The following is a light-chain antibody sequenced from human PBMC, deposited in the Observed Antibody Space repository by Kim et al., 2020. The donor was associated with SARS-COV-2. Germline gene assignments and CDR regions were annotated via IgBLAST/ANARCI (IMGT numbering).Light chain of an antibody. CDR1: KLGDKY. CDR3: QAWDSSTEVV. CDR2: QDS. J-gene: IGLJ2*01. Sequence: SYELTQPPSVSVSPGQPASITCSGDKLGDKYACWYQQKPGQSPVLVIYQDSKRPSGIPERFSGSNSGNTATLTISGTQAMDEADSYCQAWDSSTEVVFGGLTQLTVL. V-gene: IGLV3-1*01.